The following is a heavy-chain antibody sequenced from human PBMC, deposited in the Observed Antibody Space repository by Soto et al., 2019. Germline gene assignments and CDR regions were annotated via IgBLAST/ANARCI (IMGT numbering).Heavy chain of an antibody. CDR3: ARGYAMAGGYYYYYMDV. CDR2: MNPNSGNT. CDR1: GYSFTSYD. Sequence: ASVKVSSKASGYSFTSYDINWVRQATGQGLEWMGWMNPNSGNTGYAQKFQGRVTMTRNTSISTAYMELSSLRSEDTAVYYCARGYAMAGGYYYYYMDVWGKGTTVTVSS. D-gene: IGHD3-10*01. V-gene: IGHV1-8*01. J-gene: IGHJ6*03.